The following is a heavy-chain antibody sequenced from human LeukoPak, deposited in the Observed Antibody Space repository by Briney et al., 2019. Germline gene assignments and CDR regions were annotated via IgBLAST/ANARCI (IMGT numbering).Heavy chain of an antibody. V-gene: IGHV5-51*01. CDR3: ARQGVYFSDSSAFYH. J-gene: IGHJ4*02. CDR2: IYPGDSDT. D-gene: IGHD3-22*01. Sequence: GESLKIPCKASGYRFTNHWIAWVRQMPGQGLELMGSIYPGDSDTRYSPSFQGQITISADKSVATAYLQWSSLKASDTAIYYCARQGVYFSDSSAFYHWGQGTLITVSS. CDR1: GYRFTNHW.